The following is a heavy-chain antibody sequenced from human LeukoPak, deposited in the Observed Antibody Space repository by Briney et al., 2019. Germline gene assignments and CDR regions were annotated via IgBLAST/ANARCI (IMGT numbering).Heavy chain of an antibody. D-gene: IGHD6-19*01. CDR2: IIPIFGTA. CDR1: GGTFSSYA. Sequence: ASVKVSCKASGGTFSSYAISWVRQAPGQGLEWMGGIIPIFGTANYAQKFQGRVTITADESTSTAYMELSSLRSEDTAVYYCASGVSTDPKAYSSGWYGDFDYWGQGTLVTVSS. J-gene: IGHJ4*02. V-gene: IGHV1-69*13. CDR3: ASGVSTDPKAYSSGWYGDFDY.